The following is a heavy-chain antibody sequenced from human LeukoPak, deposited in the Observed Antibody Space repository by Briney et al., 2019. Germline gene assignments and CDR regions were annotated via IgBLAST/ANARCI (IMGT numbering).Heavy chain of an antibody. J-gene: IGHJ4*02. CDR1: GGSISSYY. CDR2: IYYSGST. V-gene: IGHV4-59*01. D-gene: IGHD6-19*01. Sequence: SETLSLTCTVSGGSISSYYWSWIRQPPGKGLEWIGYIYYSGSTNYNPSLKSRATISVDTSKNQFSLKLSSVTAADTAVYYCARDPYSSGWAFDYWGQGTLVTVSS. CDR3: ARDPYSSGWAFDY.